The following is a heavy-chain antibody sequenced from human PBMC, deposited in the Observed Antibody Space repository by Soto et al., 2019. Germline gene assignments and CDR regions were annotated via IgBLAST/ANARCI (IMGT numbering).Heavy chain of an antibody. CDR3: ARGGMVIIPTATAFDY. CDR1: CGSISTYY. V-gene: IGHV4-4*07. J-gene: IGHJ4*02. CDR2: IYASGST. Sequence: SETLSLTCTVSCGSISTYYWSWIRQPAGKGLEWIGRIYASGSTNYSPSLKSRVTMSVATSKNQFSLKLSSVTAADTAVYYCARGGMVIIPTATAFDYWGQGTLVTVSS. D-gene: IGHD2-2*01.